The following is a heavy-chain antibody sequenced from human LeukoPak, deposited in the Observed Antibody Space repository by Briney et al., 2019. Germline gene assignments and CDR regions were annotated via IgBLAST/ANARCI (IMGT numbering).Heavy chain of an antibody. D-gene: IGHD2-15*01. J-gene: IGHJ6*02. V-gene: IGHV3-66*01. CDR2: IYSGGST. CDR1: GFTVSSNY. CDR3: ARSLVVAATGYYYGMDV. Sequence: GGSLRLSCAASGFTVSSNYMSWVRQAPGKGLEWVSVIYSGGSTYYADSVKGRFTISRDNSKNTLYLQMNSLRAEDTAVYYCARSLVVAATGYYYGMDVWGQGTTVTVSS.